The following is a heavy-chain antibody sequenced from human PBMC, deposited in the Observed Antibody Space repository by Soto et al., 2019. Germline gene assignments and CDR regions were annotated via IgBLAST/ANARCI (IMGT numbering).Heavy chain of an antibody. CDR1: GFTFSSYA. V-gene: IGHV3-23*01. CDR3: ARRSSSWYFDY. Sequence: EVQLLESGGGLVQPGGSLRLSCAASGFTFSSYAMNWVRQAPGKGLEWVSVISGSGDSTYYADSVQGRFTTSRDNSKNTLYLQMNSLRAEDTAVYYCARRSSSWYFDYWGQGTLVTVSS. CDR2: ISGSGDST. J-gene: IGHJ4*02. D-gene: IGHD6-13*01.